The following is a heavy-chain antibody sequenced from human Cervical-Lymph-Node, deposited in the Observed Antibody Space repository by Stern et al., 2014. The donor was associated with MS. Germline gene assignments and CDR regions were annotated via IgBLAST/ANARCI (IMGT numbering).Heavy chain of an antibody. CDR1: GFTFSNYW. CDR2: ISRDGSRT. CDR3: TRTTTEAEDFDY. Sequence: EVQLLESGGGLVQPGGSLRLSCAASGFTFSNYWMHWVRQAPGKGLEWVSRISRDGSRTTYADSVKGRFTISRDNAKETLYVQMNSLKAEDTAVYYCTRTTTEAEDFDYWGQGTLVTVSS. V-gene: IGHV3-74*02. D-gene: IGHD4-17*01. J-gene: IGHJ4*02.